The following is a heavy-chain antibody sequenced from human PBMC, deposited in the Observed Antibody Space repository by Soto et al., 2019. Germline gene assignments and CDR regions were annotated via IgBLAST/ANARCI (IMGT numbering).Heavy chain of an antibody. CDR1: GFTFSSYG. D-gene: IGHD3-16*01. Sequence: PGGSLRLSCAASGFTFSSYGMHWVRQAPGKGLEWVAVISYDGSNKYYADSVKGRFTISRDNSKNTLYLQMNSLRAEDTAVYYCAKDYAYDMDPDYGMDVWGQGTTVTVSS. CDR3: AKDYAYDMDPDYGMDV. CDR2: ISYDGSNK. V-gene: IGHV3-30*18. J-gene: IGHJ6*02.